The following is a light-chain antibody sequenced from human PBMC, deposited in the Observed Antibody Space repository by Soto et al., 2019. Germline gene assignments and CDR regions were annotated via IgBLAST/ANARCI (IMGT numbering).Light chain of an antibody. Sequence: ESVLTQSPGTLSLSPGERAALSCRASQSVRSNYLAWYQQKPGQAPRLLIYGASSRATGIPDRFSGSGFGKDFSLTISRLEPEDFAVYYCQRYGSALTFGGGTKMEMK. CDR3: QRYGSALT. CDR1: QSVRSNY. J-gene: IGKJ4*01. V-gene: IGKV3-20*01. CDR2: GAS.